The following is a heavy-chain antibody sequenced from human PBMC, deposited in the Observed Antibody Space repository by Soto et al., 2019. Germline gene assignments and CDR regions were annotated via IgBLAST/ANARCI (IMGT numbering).Heavy chain of an antibody. CDR2: ISGSGGGT. Sequence: VQLLESGGGLVQPGGSLRLSCAASAFTFSRHAMSWVRQAPGKGLDWVSGISGSGGGTYYADSVKGRFTISRDNSKNTLYLQMSSLRAEDTAVYYCAREGIYGSGRSYGMDVWGLGTTVTVSS. D-gene: IGHD3-10*01. J-gene: IGHJ6*02. CDR3: AREGIYGSGRSYGMDV. CDR1: AFTFSRHA. V-gene: IGHV3-23*01.